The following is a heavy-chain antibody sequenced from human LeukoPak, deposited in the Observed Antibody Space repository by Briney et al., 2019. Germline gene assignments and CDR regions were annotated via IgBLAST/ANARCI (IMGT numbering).Heavy chain of an antibody. CDR3: ARGAPTTRIAAGRFDY. J-gene: IGHJ4*02. D-gene: IGHD6-6*01. CDR1: GYSLTNYY. CDR2: INPSVGST. V-gene: IGHV1-46*01. Sequence: ASVKVSFRSFGYSLTNYYVHWVRQARGQALEWMGEINPSVGSTSYDQKFQGRITVNRDTYTTTVYMDLRSLRSEATATYYCARGAPTTRIAAGRFDYWGQGSLLTVAS.